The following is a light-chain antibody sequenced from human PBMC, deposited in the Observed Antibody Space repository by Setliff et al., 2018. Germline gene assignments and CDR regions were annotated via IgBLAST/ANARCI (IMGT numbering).Light chain of an antibody. Sequence: QSALAQPPSASGSPGQSVAISCTGTSRDVGGFNFVSWYQQHPGKAPKLIIYEVSKRPSGVPDRFSVSKSGNTASLTVSGLQAEDEADYYCSSYAGNYIYVFGRGTKVTVL. CDR3: SSYAGNYIYV. V-gene: IGLV2-8*01. CDR1: SRDVGGFNF. CDR2: EVS. J-gene: IGLJ1*01.